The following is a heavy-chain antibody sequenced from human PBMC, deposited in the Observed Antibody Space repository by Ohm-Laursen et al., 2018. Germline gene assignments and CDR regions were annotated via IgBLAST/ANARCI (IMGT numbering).Heavy chain of an antibody. V-gene: IGHV4-59*08. J-gene: IGHJ4*02. CDR2: IYYSGST. Sequence: GTLSLTCTVSGGSISSHYWSWIRQPPGKGLEWIGYIYYSGSTNYNPSLKSRVTTSVDTSKNQFSLKLSSVTAADTAVYYCARNNSGWYFDYWGQGTLVTVSS. CDR3: ARNNSGWYFDY. CDR1: GGSISSHY. D-gene: IGHD6-19*01.